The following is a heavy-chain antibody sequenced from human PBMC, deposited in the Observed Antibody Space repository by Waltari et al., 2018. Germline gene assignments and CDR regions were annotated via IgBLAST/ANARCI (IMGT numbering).Heavy chain of an antibody. Sequence: EVQLVESGGGLVQPGGSLRPSCVASGFTFSSFWMDWVGQAPGKGLEWVANIKEDGSERHYIDSVKGRFTISRDNAKNLLYLEMNSLRAGDTAVYYCSVSLNSWGQGTLVTVSS. CDR2: IKEDGSER. CDR3: SVSLNS. V-gene: IGHV3-7*01. CDR1: GFTFSSFW. J-gene: IGHJ4*02.